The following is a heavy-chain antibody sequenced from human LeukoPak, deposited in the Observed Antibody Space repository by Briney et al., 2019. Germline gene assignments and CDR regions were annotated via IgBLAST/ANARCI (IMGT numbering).Heavy chain of an antibody. CDR3: ARVDYDSSGYDIDY. D-gene: IGHD3-22*01. Sequence: SETLSLTCAVYGGSFSGYYWSWIRQPPGKGLEWIGEINHSGSTNYNPSLKSRVTISVDTSKNQFSLKLSSVTAADTAVYYCARVDYDSSGYDIDYWGQGTLVTVSS. J-gene: IGHJ4*02. V-gene: IGHV4-34*01. CDR2: INHSGST. CDR1: GGSFSGYY.